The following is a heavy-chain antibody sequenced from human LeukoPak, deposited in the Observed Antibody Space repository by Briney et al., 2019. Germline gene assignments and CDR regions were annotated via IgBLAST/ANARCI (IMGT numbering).Heavy chain of an antibody. CDR1: GYNFICYW. Sequence: GESLEISCEGSGYNFICYWIGWVRQMPGKGLGMRWIIYPGDSDTRYSPSFQGQVTISADKSIRTAYLQWSSLKASDTAMYYCARRYYDNSGYCLDYWGQGTLVTVSS. CDR2: IYPGDSDT. J-gene: IGHJ4*02. D-gene: IGHD3-22*01. V-gene: IGHV5-51*01. CDR3: ARRYYDNSGYCLDY.